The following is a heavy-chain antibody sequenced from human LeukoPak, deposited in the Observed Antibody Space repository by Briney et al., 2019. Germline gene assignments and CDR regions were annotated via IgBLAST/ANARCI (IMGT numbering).Heavy chain of an antibody. CDR3: ARDRAPGYYAQGHYFDY. J-gene: IGHJ4*02. CDR2: IYYSGST. Sequence: SETLSLTCTVSGGSISSSSYYWGWIRQPPGKGLEWIGSIYYSGSTYYNPSLKSRVTISVDTSKDQFSLKLSSVTAADTAVYYCARDRAPGYYAQGHYFDYWGQGTLVTVSS. D-gene: IGHD3-10*01. V-gene: IGHV4-39*07. CDR1: GGSISSSSYY.